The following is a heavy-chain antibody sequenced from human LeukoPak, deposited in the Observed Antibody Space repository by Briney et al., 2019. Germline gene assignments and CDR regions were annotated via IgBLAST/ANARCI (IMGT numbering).Heavy chain of an antibody. CDR2: MNPNSGNT. CDR1: GYTFSSYD. Sequence: GASVKVSCKASGYTFSSYDINWVRQAAGQGLEWMGWMNPNSGNTGYAQKFQGRVTMTRNTSISTAYMELSSLRSEDTAVYNCARAWRITMVRGVHYYFDSWGQGTLVTVSS. V-gene: IGHV1-8*02. D-gene: IGHD3-10*01. J-gene: IGHJ4*02. CDR3: ARAWRITMVRGVHYYFDS.